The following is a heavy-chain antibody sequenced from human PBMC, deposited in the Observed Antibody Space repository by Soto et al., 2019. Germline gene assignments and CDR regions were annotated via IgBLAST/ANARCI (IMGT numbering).Heavy chain of an antibody. J-gene: IGHJ6*02. Sequence: SETLSLTCTVSGGSISSGGYYWSWIRQHPGQGLEWIGYIYYSGSTYYNPSLKSRVTISVDTSKNQFSLKLSSVTAADTAVYYCARRADFWSGYYTDYYYGMDVWGQGTTGTVSS. CDR2: IYYSGST. D-gene: IGHD3-3*01. V-gene: IGHV4-31*03. CDR3: ARRADFWSGYYTDYYYGMDV. CDR1: GGSISSGGYY.